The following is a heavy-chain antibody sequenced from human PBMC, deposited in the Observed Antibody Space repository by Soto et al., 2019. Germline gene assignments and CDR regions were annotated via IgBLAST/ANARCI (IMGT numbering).Heavy chain of an antibody. CDR1: GFTFSSYG. J-gene: IGHJ6*02. V-gene: IGHV3-23*01. CDR3: AKLLPNSYYNVMDV. Sequence: GGSLRLSCAASGFTFSSYGMRWVRQAPGQGLEWVSSISHSGNTYYSDSVKGRFTISRDNSKNTLYLQMDSLRAEDTATYYCAKLLPNSYYNVMDVWGQGTTVTVSS. CDR2: ISHSGNT.